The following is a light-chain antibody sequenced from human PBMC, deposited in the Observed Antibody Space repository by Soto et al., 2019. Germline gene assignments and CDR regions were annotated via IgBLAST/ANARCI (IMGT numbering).Light chain of an antibody. J-gene: IGKJ3*01. CDR3: QHYGDSPGFT. CDR2: DAS. CDR1: QSVGSSY. Sequence: EIVLTQSPGTLSLSPGERATLSCRASQSVGSSYLAWYQQKPGQAPRLLIFDASTRATGIPDRFSGSGSGTDFTLTISRLEPEDFAVYYCQHYGDSPGFTVGPRTKVDIK. V-gene: IGKV3-20*01.